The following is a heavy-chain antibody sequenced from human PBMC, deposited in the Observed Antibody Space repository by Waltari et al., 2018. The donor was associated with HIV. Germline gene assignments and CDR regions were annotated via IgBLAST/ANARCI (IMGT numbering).Heavy chain of an antibody. Sequence: EVQLVESGGGPVKPGESLRLSCVTSGFIFNTYSMNWVRQAPGKGAELVSSISSSCNFKHYADSVKGRFTISRDNAENSLYLQMNGLRAEDTAIYYCARDSRGSTWSLNWFDPWGQGTLVTVSS. D-gene: IGHD6-6*01. CDR2: ISSSCNFK. CDR3: ARDSRGSTWSLNWFDP. V-gene: IGHV3-21*02. CDR1: GFIFNTYS. J-gene: IGHJ5*02.